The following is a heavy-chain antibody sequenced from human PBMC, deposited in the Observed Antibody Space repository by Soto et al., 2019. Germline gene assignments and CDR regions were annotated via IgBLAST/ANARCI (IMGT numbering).Heavy chain of an antibody. V-gene: IGHV5-51*01. CDR3: ARENRYYGMDV. CDR2: IFPIDSDT. Sequence: PGESLKISCKGSGYTFTRNWIGWVRQMPGKGLEWMGIIFPIDSDTRYSPSSQGQVTISADNSISTAYLQWSSLRAEDTAVYYCARENRYYGMDVWGQGTTVTVSS. J-gene: IGHJ6*02. CDR1: GYTFTRNW.